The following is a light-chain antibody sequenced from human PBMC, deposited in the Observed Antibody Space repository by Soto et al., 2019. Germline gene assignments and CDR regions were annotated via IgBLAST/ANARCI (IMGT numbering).Light chain of an antibody. CDR3: QHYGSSRT. CDR1: QSVSSYY. Sequence: EIVLTQSPGTLSLSPGERATLSCRASQSVSSYYLAWYQQKPGQAPRLLIYDASSRATGIPDRFSGSGSGTDFTLTISRLEPEDFAVYYCQHYGSSRTFGQGTKVEIK. CDR2: DAS. V-gene: IGKV3-20*01. J-gene: IGKJ1*01.